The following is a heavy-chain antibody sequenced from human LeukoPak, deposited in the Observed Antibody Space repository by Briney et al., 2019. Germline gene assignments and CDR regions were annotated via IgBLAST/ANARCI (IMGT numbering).Heavy chain of an antibody. CDR2: ISGSGGST. D-gene: IGHD6-13*01. Sequence: LSGGSLRLSCAASGFTFSSYAMSWVRQAPGKGLEWVSAISGSGGSTYYADSVKGRFTISRDNSKNTLYLQMNSLRAEDTAVYYCAKATVTYSSSWHFDYWGQGTLVTVSS. J-gene: IGHJ4*02. CDR3: AKATVTYSSSWHFDY. V-gene: IGHV3-23*01. CDR1: GFTFSSYA.